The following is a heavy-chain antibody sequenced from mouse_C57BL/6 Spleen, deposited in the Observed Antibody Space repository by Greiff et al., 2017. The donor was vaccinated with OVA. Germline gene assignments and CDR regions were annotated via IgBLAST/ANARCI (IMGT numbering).Heavy chain of an antibody. CDR3: TRRAVVADY. Sequence: VQLQESGAELVRPGASVTLSCKASGYTFTDYEMHWVKQTPVHGLEWIGAIDPETGGTAYNQKFKGKAILTADKSSSTAYMELRSLTAEDSAVYYCTRRAVVADYWGQGTTLTVSS. CDR1: GYTFTDYE. V-gene: IGHV1-15*01. CDR2: IDPETGGT. J-gene: IGHJ2*01. D-gene: IGHD1-1*01.